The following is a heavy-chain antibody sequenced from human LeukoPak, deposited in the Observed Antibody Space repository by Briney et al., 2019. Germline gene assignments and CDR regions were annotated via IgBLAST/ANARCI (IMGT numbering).Heavy chain of an antibody. V-gene: IGHV4-39*01. D-gene: IGHD1-1*01. Sequence: PSETLSLTCTVSGGSISSTSFHWNWIRQPPGKGLEWIVSVYSGGNTYYSPSLKSRITISVNTSKNQFSLKLSSVTAADTAVYYCARHYPFAGNWFDPWGPGTLVTVSS. CDR2: VYSGGNT. CDR1: GGSISSTSFH. J-gene: IGHJ5*02. CDR3: ARHYPFAGNWFDP.